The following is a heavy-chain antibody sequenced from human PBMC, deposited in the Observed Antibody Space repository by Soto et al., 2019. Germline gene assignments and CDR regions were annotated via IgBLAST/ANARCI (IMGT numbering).Heavy chain of an antibody. J-gene: IGHJ6*02. D-gene: IGHD6-19*01. CDR2: IIPIFGTA. V-gene: IGHV1-69*01. CDR3: AASNSSGWYGHYYYGMDV. Sequence: QVQLVQSGAEVKKPGSSVKVSCKASGGTFSSYAISWVRQARGQGLEWMGGIIPIFGTANYAQKFQGRVTITADESTSTAYMELSSLRSEDTAVYYCAASNSSGWYGHYYYGMDVWGQGTTVTVSS. CDR1: GGTFSSYA.